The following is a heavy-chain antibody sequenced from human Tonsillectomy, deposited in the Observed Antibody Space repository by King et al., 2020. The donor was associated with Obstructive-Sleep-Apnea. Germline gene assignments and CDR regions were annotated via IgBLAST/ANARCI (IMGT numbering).Heavy chain of an antibody. CDR1: GGSISTYY. CDR2: IYYSGST. D-gene: IGHD2-2*01. J-gene: IGHJ2*01. V-gene: IGHV4-59*01. Sequence: VQLQESGPGLVKPSETLSLTCTVSGGSISTYYWSWIRQPPGKGLEWIGYIYYSGSTNYNPSLKSRVTISVDTSKNQFSLKLSSVTAADTAVYYCARGGRYCSSTSCYARGYWYFDLWGRGTLVTVSS. CDR3: ARGGRYCSSTSCYARGYWYFDL.